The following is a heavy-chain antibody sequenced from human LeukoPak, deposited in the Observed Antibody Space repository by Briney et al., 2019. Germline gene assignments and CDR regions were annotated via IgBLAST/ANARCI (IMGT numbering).Heavy chain of an antibody. D-gene: IGHD3-9*01. V-gene: IGHV3-33*01. CDR1: GYTFSSYG. CDR3: ARSTSSEYDIYHFDY. Sequence: GGSLRLSCAASGYTFSSYGMHWVRQAPGKGLEWVAVIWYDGNNKYYADSVKGRFTISRDNSKNTLYLQMNSLRAEDTAVYYCARSTSSEYDIYHFDYWGQGTLVTVSS. J-gene: IGHJ4*02. CDR2: IWYDGNNK.